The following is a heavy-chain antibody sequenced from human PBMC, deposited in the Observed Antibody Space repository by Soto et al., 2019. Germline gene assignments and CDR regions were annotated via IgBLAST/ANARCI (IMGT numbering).Heavy chain of an antibody. J-gene: IGHJ6*02. Sequence: EVQLVESGGGLVQPGGSLRLSCAASGFTLSSYNMNWVRRAPGKGLEWVSYISGSSDTIYYADSVKGRFTISRDNAKNSLYLQMDSLRDEDTAVYYCARDHGGSTWFVGIYYYFGVDVWGQGTTVTVSS. CDR2: ISGSSDTI. D-gene: IGHD6-13*01. V-gene: IGHV3-48*02. CDR1: GFTLSSYN. CDR3: ARDHGGSTWFVGIYYYFGVDV.